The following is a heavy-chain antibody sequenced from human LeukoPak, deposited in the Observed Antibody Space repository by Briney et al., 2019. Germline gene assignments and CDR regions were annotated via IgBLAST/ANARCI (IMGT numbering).Heavy chain of an antibody. CDR2: IYYTGST. J-gene: IGHJ2*01. CDR3: ARLDWSNWCFDL. V-gene: IGHV4-39*01. Sequence: SETLSLTCAVSGGSISSGSYYWGWIRQPPGKGQEWIGSIYYTGSTYYNPSLKSRVTISVDTSKNQFSLNPSSVTAADTAVYYCARLDWSNWCFDLWGRGTLVIVSS. CDR1: GGSISSGSYY. D-gene: IGHD3/OR15-3a*01.